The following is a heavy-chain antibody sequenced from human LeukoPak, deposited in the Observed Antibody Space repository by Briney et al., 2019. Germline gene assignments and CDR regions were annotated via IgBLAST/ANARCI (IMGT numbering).Heavy chain of an antibody. CDR2: IYHSGST. Sequence: PSETLSLTCAVSGGSISSGGYSWSWIRQPPGTGLEWIGYIYHSGSTYYNPSLKSRVTISVDRSKNQFSLKLSSVTAADTAVYYCARGGGFTSIVGDRDAFDIWGQGTMVTVSS. V-gene: IGHV4-30-2*01. CDR3: ARGGGFTSIVGDRDAFDI. CDR1: GGSISSGGYS. J-gene: IGHJ3*02. D-gene: IGHD1-26*01.